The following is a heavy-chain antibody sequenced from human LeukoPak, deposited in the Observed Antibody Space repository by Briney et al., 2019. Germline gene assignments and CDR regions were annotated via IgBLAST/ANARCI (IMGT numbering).Heavy chain of an antibody. CDR2: ISSSSSYI. CDR1: GFTFSSYS. CDR3: ARGSDIVVVPAASY. J-gene: IGHJ4*02. D-gene: IGHD2-2*01. V-gene: IGHV3-21*01. Sequence: GGSLRLSCAVSGFTFSSYSMNWVRQAPGKGLEWVSSISSSSSYIYYADSVKGRFTISRDNAKNSLYLQMNSLRAEDTAVYYCARGSDIVVVPAASYWGQGTLVTVSS.